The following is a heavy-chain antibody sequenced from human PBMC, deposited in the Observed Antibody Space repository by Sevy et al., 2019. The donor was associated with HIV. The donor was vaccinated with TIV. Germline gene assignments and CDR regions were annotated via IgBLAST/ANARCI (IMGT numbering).Heavy chain of an antibody. CDR3: ARDNRGYSSYDRGNFDY. Sequence: GGSLRLSCAASGFTFSSYEMNWVRQAPGKGLECVSYISSSGSTIYYADSVKGRFTISRDNAKNSLYLQMNSLRAEDTAVYYCARDNRGYSSYDRGNFDYWGQGTLVTVSS. J-gene: IGHJ4*02. D-gene: IGHD5-12*01. V-gene: IGHV3-48*03. CDR1: GFTFSSYE. CDR2: ISSSGSTI.